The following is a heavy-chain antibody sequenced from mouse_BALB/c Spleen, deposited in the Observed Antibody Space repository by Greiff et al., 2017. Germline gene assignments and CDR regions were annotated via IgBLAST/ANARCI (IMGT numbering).Heavy chain of an antibody. J-gene: IGHJ3*01. V-gene: IGHV1-54*01. CDR2: INPGSGGT. Sequence: VQLQQSGAELVRPGTSVKVSCKASGYAFTNYLIEWVKQRPGQGLEWIGVINPGSGGTNYNEKFKGKATLTADKSSSTAYMQLSSLTSDDSAVYFCARSRTAWFAYWGQGTLVTVSA. CDR1: GYAFTNYL. D-gene: IGHD3-3*01. CDR3: ARSRTAWFAY.